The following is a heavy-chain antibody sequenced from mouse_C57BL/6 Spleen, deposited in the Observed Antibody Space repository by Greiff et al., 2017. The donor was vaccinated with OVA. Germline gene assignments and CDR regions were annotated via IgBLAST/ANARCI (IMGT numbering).Heavy chain of an antibody. Sequence: QVQLQQSGAELVRPGASVTLSCKASGYTFTDYEMHWVKQTPVHGLEWIGAIDPETGGTAYNQKFKGKAILTADNSSSTAYMVLRSLTSEDSAVYYGTSDPYGSRKGWGTGTTVTVA. V-gene: IGHV1-15*01. CDR2: IDPETGGT. CDR1: GYTFTDYE. D-gene: IGHD1-1*01. J-gene: IGHJ1*03. CDR3: TSDPYGSRKG.